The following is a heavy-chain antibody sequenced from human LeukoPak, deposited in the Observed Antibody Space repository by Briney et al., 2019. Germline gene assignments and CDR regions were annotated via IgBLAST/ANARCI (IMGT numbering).Heavy chain of an antibody. Sequence: ASVKVSCKASGYTFTSYDINWVRQASGQGLEWMGWMNPNSGNTGYAQKFQGRVTITKNTSISTAYMELSSLRSEDTAVYYCARGQTAGTWYYYYMDVWGKGTTVTVSS. CDR3: ARGQTAGTWYYYYMDV. J-gene: IGHJ6*03. CDR2: MNPNSGNT. D-gene: IGHD6-13*01. V-gene: IGHV1-8*03. CDR1: GYTFTSYD.